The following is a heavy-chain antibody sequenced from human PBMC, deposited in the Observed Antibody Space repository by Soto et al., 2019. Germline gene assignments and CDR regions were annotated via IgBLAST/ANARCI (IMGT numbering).Heavy chain of an antibody. CDR1: GASISGFY. J-gene: IGHJ5*02. V-gene: IGHV4-4*07. CDR2: IYATGTT. CDR3: VRDGTKTLRDWFDP. D-gene: IGHD1-1*01. Sequence: SETLSLTCTVSGASISGFYWSWIRKSAGKGLEWIGRIYATGTTDYNLSLKSRVMMSVDTSKKQFSLKLRSVTAADTAVYYCVRDGTKTLRDWFDPWGQGISVTVSS.